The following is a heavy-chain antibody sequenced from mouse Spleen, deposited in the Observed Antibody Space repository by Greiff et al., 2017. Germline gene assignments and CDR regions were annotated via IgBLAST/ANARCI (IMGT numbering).Heavy chain of an antibody. J-gene: IGHJ4*01. V-gene: IGHV2-6*02. Sequence: VKLVESGPGLVAPSQSLSITCTVSGFSLTSYGVHWVRQPPGKGLEWLVVIWSDGSTTYNSALKSRLSISKDNSKSQVFLKMNSLQTDDTAMYYCARNGGRQGYYYAMDYWGQGTSVTVSS. CDR3: ARNGGRQGYYYAMDY. CDR2: IWSDGST. D-gene: IGHD2-12*01. CDR1: GFSLTSYG.